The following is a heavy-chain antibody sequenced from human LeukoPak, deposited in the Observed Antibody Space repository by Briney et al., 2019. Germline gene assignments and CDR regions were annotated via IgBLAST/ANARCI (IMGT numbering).Heavy chain of an antibody. J-gene: IGHJ4*02. D-gene: IGHD2-2*01. CDR1: GFIFSSYW. CDR2: IKQDGSEK. CDR3: AMDSTAYFFDY. Sequence: GGSLRLSCAASGFIFSSYWMSWVRQAPGKGLEWVANIKQDGSEKYYVDSVKGRFTISRDNSKNTLYLQMNSLRTEDTAVYYCAMDSTAYFFDYWGQGTLVTVSS. V-gene: IGHV3-7*04.